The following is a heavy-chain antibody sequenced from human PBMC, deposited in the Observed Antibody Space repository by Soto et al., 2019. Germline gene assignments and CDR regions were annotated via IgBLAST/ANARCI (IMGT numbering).Heavy chain of an antibody. Sequence: QVQLVQSGAEVKKPGASVKVSCKASGYTFTSYGISWVRQAPGQGLEWMGWISAYNGNTNYAQKLQGRVTMTTDPSTSTGYMELRSLRSDDKAVYYCARYDLAAAGTFGWFDPWGQGTLVTVSS. D-gene: IGHD6-13*01. CDR1: GYTFTSYG. CDR3: ARYDLAAAGTFGWFDP. J-gene: IGHJ5*02. V-gene: IGHV1-18*01. CDR2: ISAYNGNT.